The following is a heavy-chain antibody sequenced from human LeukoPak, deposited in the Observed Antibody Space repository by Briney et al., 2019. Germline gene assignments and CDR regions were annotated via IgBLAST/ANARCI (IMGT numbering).Heavy chain of an antibody. CDR1: NGSINFVSYY. J-gene: IGHJ6*02. V-gene: IGHV4-31*03. CDR3: ARDSVVVTYGMDV. D-gene: IGHD2-21*02. Sequence: KTSETLSLTCTVSNGSINFVSYYWSWIRQHPGKGLEWIGYIYYSGSTYYNPSLKSRVTISVDTSKNQFSLKLSSVTAADTAVYYCARDSVVVTYGMDVWGQGTTVTVSS. CDR2: IYYSGST.